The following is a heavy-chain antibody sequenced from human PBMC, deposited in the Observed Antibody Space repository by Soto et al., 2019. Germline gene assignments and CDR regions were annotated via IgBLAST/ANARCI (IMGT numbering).Heavy chain of an antibody. V-gene: IGHV3-73*02. Sequence: EVKLVESGGGLVQPGGSLKLSCAGSGFTFSGPAIHWVRQASGKGLEWVGRIRSKSNDYATSYATSVKGRFTISRDDSKNTAYLQMDRLETEDTAVYYCTVGVVVKAATDYWGQGTLVTVSS. CDR3: TVGVVVKAATDY. CDR2: IRSKSNDYAT. CDR1: GFTFSGPA. D-gene: IGHD2-2*01. J-gene: IGHJ4*02.